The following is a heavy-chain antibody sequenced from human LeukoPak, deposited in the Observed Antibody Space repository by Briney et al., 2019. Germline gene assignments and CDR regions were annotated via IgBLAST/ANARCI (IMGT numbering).Heavy chain of an antibody. CDR2: IYTSGNT. V-gene: IGHV4-4*07. CDR3: ARDLYDYVWGSYRGFDY. CDR1: GGSISSYY. J-gene: IGHJ4*02. D-gene: IGHD3-16*02. Sequence: SETLSLTCTVAGGSISSYYWSWIRQPAGKGLEWIGRIYTSGNTNYNPSLKSRVTMSVDTSKNQFSLRLSSVTAADTAVYYCARDLYDYVWGSYRGFDYWGQGTLVTASS.